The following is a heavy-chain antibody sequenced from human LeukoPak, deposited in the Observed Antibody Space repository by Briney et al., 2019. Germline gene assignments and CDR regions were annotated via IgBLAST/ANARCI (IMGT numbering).Heavy chain of an antibody. CDR3: ARVLCSGGSCYSGYYFDY. J-gene: IGHJ4*02. V-gene: IGHV1-18*01. CDR1: GYTFTSYG. D-gene: IGHD2-15*01. Sequence: ASVKVSCKASGYTFTSYGISWVRQAPGQGLEWMGWISAYNGNTNYAQKLQGRVTMTTDTSTSTAYMELRSLRSDDTAVYYCARVLCSGGSCYSGYYFDYWGQGTLVTVSS. CDR2: ISAYNGNT.